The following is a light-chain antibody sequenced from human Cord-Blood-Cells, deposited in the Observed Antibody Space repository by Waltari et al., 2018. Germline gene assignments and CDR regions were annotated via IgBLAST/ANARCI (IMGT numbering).Light chain of an antibody. CDR1: SSGVGGYNL. J-gene: IGLJ3*02. V-gene: IGLV2-23*01. CDR3: CSHAGSSTWV. CDR2: EGS. Sequence: QSALTQPASVSGSPGQSITISCTGTSSGVGGYNLVSWYQQHPGKAPKLMIYEGSKRPSGVSNRFSGSKSGNTASLTISGLQAEDEADYYCCSHAGSSTWVFGGGTKLTVL.